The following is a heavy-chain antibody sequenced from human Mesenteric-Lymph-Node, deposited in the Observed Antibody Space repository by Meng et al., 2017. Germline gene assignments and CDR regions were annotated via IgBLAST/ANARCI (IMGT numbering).Heavy chain of an antibody. CDR3: TTLYGDSIS. V-gene: IGHV4-4*02. D-gene: IGHD4-17*01. CDR2: IYHSGRT. CDR1: GGSMGSTSW. J-gene: IGHJ4*02. Sequence: VQLQEAGPGLVKPSGTLSLTCAVCGGSMGSTSWWSWVRQPPGKGLEWIGEIYHSGRTNYNPSVKSRVSMSVDKSQNHFSLRLSSVTAADTAVYYCTTLYGDSISWGQGTLVTVSS.